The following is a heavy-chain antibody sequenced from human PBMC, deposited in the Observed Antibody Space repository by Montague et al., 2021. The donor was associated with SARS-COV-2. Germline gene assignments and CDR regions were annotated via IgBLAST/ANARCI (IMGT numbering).Heavy chain of an antibody. V-gene: IGHV4-31*03. D-gene: IGHD1-14*01. CDR1: GGSIRSSDNY. CDR2: IYSSGTT. J-gene: IGHJ3*02. CDR3: ARGMYGLTATTDAFDT. Sequence: TLSLTCTVSGGSIRSSDNYWSWIRQHPGKGLEWIGYIYSSGTTYYNPSLRSRVTISVDTSKKQFSLKLSSVTAADTAVYYCARGMYGLTATTDAFDTWGQGTTVTVSS.